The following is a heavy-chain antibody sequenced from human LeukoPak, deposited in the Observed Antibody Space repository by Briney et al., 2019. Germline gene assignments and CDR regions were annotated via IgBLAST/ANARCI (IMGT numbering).Heavy chain of an antibody. CDR2: IYYSGST. CDR1: GGSISSYY. D-gene: IGHD3-3*01. CDR3: ARSRGVLDYFHH. Sequence: MASETLSLTCTVSGGSISSYYWNWIRQPPGKGLEWIGYIYYSGSTNYNPSLKSRVTISVDRSKNQSSLKLSSVTAADTAVYYCARSRGVLDYFHHWGQGTLVTVSS. J-gene: IGHJ1*01. V-gene: IGHV4-59*01.